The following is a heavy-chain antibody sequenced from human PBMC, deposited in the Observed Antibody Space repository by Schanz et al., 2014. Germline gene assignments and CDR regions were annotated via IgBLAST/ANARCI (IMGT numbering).Heavy chain of an antibody. D-gene: IGHD3-22*01. V-gene: IGHV3-33*08. CDR2: IWSDGSGK. Sequence: VHLVESGGGLVKRGGSLRLSCEASEFTFSSYKMNWVRQAPGKGLEWVAVIWSDGSGKYYADSVKGRFTISRDSPKNTVYLQMNRLRAEDTAVYYCARVHHYDPSGWGYFDYWGQGALVTVSS. J-gene: IGHJ4*02. CDR1: EFTFSSYK. CDR3: ARVHHYDPSGWGYFDY.